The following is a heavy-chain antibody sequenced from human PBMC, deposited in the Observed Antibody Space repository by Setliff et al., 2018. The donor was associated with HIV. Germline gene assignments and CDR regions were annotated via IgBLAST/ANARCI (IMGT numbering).Heavy chain of an antibody. CDR1: GYRFNTYG. V-gene: IGHV1-18*01. CDR2: ISPYNGDT. D-gene: IGHD6-19*01. J-gene: IGHJ3*01. CDR3: VRGVTRDISGWYWAAFDV. Sequence: ASVKVSCKASGYRFNTYGISWVRQAPGQGLEWMGWISPYNGDTRFAQSLQGRVTLTTDTSTNTAYMEMRTLRSDDTAVYFCVRGVTRDISGWYWAAFDVWGQGTMVTVSS.